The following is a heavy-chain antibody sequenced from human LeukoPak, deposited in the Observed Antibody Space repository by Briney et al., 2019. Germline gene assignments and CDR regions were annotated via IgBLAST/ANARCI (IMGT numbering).Heavy chain of an antibody. Sequence: PGGPLRLSCAASGFTFSSYSMNWVRQAPGKGLEWVSYIISSSSTIYYADSVKGRFTISRDNAKNSLYLQMNSLRAEDTAVYYCARSGRQMTLSGSYQGYWGQGTLVTVSS. CDR3: ARSGRQMTLSGSYQGY. CDR2: IISSSSTI. V-gene: IGHV3-48*01. D-gene: IGHD1-26*01. CDR1: GFTFSSYS. J-gene: IGHJ4*02.